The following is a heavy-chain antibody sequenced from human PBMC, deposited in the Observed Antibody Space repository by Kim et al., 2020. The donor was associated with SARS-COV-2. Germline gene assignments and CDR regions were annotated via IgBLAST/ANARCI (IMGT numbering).Heavy chain of an antibody. CDR1: GFTVSGSV. V-gene: IGHV3-73*01. CDR2: IRSNATNSAT. Sequence: GGSLRLSCAASGFTVSGSVLPWVRQAAGKGLEWVSCIRSNATNSATPYASEWEGSTTLPREGSTGSASLQMDSLTPDVSAGTYCTRIPGISLAFCYAFH. D-gene: IGHD3-3*02. CDR3: TRIPGISLAFCYAFH. J-gene: IGHJ3*02.